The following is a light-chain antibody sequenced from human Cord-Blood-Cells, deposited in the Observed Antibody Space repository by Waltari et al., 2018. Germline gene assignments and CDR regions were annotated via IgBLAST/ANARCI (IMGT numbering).Light chain of an antibody. CDR3: CSYAGSSTVV. CDR2: EVS. CDR1: SSDVGSSNL. J-gene: IGLJ2*01. V-gene: IGLV2-23*02. Sequence: QSALTQPPSVSGSPGQSITIPRTGTSSDVGSSNLVSWYQQHPGKAPKLMIYEVSKRPSGVSNRFSGSKSGNTASLTISGLQAEDEADYYCCSYAGSSTVVFGGGTKLTVL.